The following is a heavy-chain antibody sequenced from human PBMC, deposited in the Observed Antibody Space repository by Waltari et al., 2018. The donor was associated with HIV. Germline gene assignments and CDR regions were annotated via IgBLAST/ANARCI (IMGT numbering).Heavy chain of an antibody. J-gene: IGHJ4*02. Sequence: QVKLVESGGGVVQPGKSVRLSCEASGFTFSRCGRHWVRQAPGKGVEWVEIIGYDGRNKFYADSVKGRVTISRDNSRNTVYLRMDSVRVDDTAVYYCASGYGGRNFDFWGPGTPVSVSS. CDR2: IGYDGRNK. V-gene: IGHV3-33*01. CDR1: GFTFSRCG. D-gene: IGHD5-18*01. CDR3: ASGYGGRNFDF.